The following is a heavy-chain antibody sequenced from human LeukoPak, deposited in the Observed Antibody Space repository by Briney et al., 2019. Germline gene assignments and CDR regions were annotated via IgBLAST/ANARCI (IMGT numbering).Heavy chain of an antibody. CDR1: RYTFTSYY. J-gene: IGHJ3*02. V-gene: IGHV1-2*02. CDR2: INPNSGGT. CDR3: ARDSSGYNAFDI. Sequence: GASVKVSCKASRYTFTSYYMHWVRQAPGQGLEWMGWINPNSGGTNYAQKFQGRVTMTRDTSISTAYMELSRLRSDDTAVYYCARDSSGYNAFDIWGQGTMVTVSS. D-gene: IGHD3-22*01.